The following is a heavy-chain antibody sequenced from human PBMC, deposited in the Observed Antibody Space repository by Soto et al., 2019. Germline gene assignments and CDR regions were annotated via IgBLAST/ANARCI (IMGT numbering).Heavy chain of an antibody. J-gene: IGHJ6*02. D-gene: IGHD3-16*01. CDR2: ISTYNGNT. V-gene: IGHV1-18*01. CDR1: GYTFTSYG. CDR3: ARRLGSYYYGMDV. Sequence: ASVKVSCKASGYTFTSYGISWVRQAPGQGLEWMGWISTYNGNTNYAQKLQGRVTMTTDTSTNTAYMDLRSLTSDDTAVYFCARRLGSYYYGMDVCCQGTTVTVSS.